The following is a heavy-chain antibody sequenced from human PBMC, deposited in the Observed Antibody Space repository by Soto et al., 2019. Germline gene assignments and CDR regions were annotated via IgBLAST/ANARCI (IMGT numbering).Heavy chain of an antibody. D-gene: IGHD3-22*01. Sequence: QITLKESGPTLVKPTQTLTLTCTFSGFSLSTSGVGVGWIRQPPGKALEWLARIHWNDDKYYRPSLESRFTIRKDTSKNQEVLIMTNIEPEDTATHYCTYNSWDPRIYWGEGTLVTDSS. CDR1: GFSLSTSGVG. J-gene: IGHJ4*02. CDR2: IHWNDDK. CDR3: TYNSWDPRIY. V-gene: IGHV2-5*01.